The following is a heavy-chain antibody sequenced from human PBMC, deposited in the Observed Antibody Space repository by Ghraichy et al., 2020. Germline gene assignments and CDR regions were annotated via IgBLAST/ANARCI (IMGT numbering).Heavy chain of an antibody. CDR3: AREYWDSASCHNHDAFDI. D-gene: IGHD2-2*02. V-gene: IGHV3-74*01. Sequence: GGSLRLSCAASGFTFSSYWMHWVRHAPGKGLVWVSRMNSGGGSITYADSVEGRFTISRDNAKNTLYLQMNSLRAEDTAMYYCAREYWDSASCHNHDAFDIWGQGTVGTVSS. CDR2: MNSGGGSI. CDR1: GFTFSSYW. J-gene: IGHJ3*02.